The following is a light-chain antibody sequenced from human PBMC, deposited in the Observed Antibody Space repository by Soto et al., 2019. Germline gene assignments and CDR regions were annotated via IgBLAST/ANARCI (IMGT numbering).Light chain of an antibody. J-gene: IGLJ2*01. CDR2: RNN. V-gene: IGLV1-47*01. CDR3: AAWDDSLSSHLV. Sequence: QSVLTQPPSASGTPGHRVTSSCSGSSSNIGSNYVYWYQQLPGTAPKLLIYRNNQRPSGVPDRFSGSKSGTSASLAISGLRSEDEADYYCAAWDDSLSSHLVFGGGTKLTVL. CDR1: SSNIGSNY.